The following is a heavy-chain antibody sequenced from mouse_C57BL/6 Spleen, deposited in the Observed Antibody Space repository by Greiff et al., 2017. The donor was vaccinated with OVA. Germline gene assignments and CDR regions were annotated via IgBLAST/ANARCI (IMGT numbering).Heavy chain of an antibody. CDR2: IHPNSGST. CDR3: ARIDYDGQGYFDY. D-gene: IGHD2-4*01. Sequence: QVQLQQSGAELVKPGASVKLSCKASGYTFTSYWMHWVKQRPGQGLEWIGMIHPNSGSTNYNEKFKSKATLTVDKSSSTAYMQLSSLTSEDSAVYYCARIDYDGQGYFDYWGQGTTLTVSS. V-gene: IGHV1-64*01. CDR1: GYTFTSYW. J-gene: IGHJ2*01.